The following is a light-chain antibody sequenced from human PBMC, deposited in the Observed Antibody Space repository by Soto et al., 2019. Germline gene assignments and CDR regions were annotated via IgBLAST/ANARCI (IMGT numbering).Light chain of an antibody. Sequence: EVVMTQSPATLSVSPGERATLSCRASQSVSSNLAWYQQKPGQAPRLLIYGASTRAAGIPARFSGSGSGTDFTLTITSLQSEDFATYYCQQYSSYWTFGQGTKVDIK. CDR3: QQYSSYWT. CDR2: GAS. CDR1: QSVSSN. V-gene: IGKV3-15*01. J-gene: IGKJ1*01.